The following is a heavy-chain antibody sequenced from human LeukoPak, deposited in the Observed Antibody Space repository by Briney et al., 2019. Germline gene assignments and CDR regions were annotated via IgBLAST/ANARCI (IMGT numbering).Heavy chain of an antibody. D-gene: IGHD1-26*01. J-gene: IGHJ5*02. CDR2: IYYSGST. Sequence: SETLSLTCTVSGGFISSSSYYWGWIRQPPGKGLEWIGSIYYSGSTYYNPSLKSRVTISVDTSKNQFSLKLSSVTAADTAVYYCARVTSGSYVWFDPWGQGTLVTVSS. CDR1: GGFISSSSYY. CDR3: ARVTSGSYVWFDP. V-gene: IGHV4-39*07.